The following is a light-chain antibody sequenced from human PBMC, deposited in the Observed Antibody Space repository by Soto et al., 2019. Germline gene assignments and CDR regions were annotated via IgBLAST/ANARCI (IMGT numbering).Light chain of an antibody. J-gene: IGLJ1*01. V-gene: IGLV2-14*01. CDR2: EVS. CDR1: SGDVGAYDY. CDR3: ASHTTRDTRV. Sequence: SVRTQPASGVGSAGQSIAISCTGTSGDVGAYDYVSWYQHHPDKAPKLMIYEVSNRPSGVSDRFSGSKSVYTATLTISGLQAEDEADYYCASHTTRDTRVFGAGTKVPVL.